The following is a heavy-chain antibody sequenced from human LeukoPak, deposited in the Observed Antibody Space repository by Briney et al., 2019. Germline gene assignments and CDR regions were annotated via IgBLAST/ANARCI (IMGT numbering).Heavy chain of an antibody. V-gene: IGHV4-59*08. CDR2: IYYSGST. CDR3: ARHVRGIAVAALDY. J-gene: IGHJ4*02. Sequence: SETLSLTCTVSGGSISSYYWSWIRQPPGKGLEWIVYIYYSGSTNYNPSLKSRVTISVDTSKNQFSLKLSSVTAADTAVYYCARHVRGIAVAALDYWGQGTLVTVSS. D-gene: IGHD6-19*01. CDR1: GGSISSYY.